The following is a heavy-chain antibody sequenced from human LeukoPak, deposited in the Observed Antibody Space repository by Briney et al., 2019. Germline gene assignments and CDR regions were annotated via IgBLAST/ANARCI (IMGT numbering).Heavy chain of an antibody. D-gene: IGHD1-26*01. Sequence: PSETLSLTCTVSGYSISSGYYWGWIRQPPGKGLEWIGSIYHSGSTNYNPSLKSRVTISVDTSKNQFSLKLSSVTAADTAVYYCARQGRPLPYFQHWGQGTLVTVSS. CDR1: GYSISSGYY. J-gene: IGHJ1*01. CDR2: IYHSGST. CDR3: ARQGRPLPYFQH. V-gene: IGHV4-38-2*02.